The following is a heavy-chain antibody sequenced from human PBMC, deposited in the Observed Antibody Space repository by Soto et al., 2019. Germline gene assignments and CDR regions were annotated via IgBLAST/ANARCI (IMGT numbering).Heavy chain of an antibody. CDR1: GGSISSYY. J-gene: IGHJ4*02. D-gene: IGHD4-4*01. CDR3: ARGYRSLDY. Sequence: APETLSLTCTVSGGSISSYYWSWIRQPPGKGLEWIGYIYYTGSTNYNPSLKSRVTISVDTSKNQFSLKLSSVTAADTAVYYCARGYRSLDYWGQGTLVTVSS. V-gene: IGHV4-59*01. CDR2: IYYTGST.